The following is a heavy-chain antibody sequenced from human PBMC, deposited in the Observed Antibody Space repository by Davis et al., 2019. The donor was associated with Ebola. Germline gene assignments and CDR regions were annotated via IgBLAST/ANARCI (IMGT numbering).Heavy chain of an antibody. CDR1: QYGFSNYW. V-gene: IGHV5-51*01. J-gene: IGHJ6*02. CDR3: ARWGVATTYYYYYGMDV. D-gene: IGHD5-12*01. CDR2: IYPGDSDT. Sequence: GESLKLSCKGSQYGFSNYWIAWVRQMPGKGLEWMGLIYPGDSDTRYSPSFQGQVTISAAKSISTPYLQWSSLKASDTAMYYCARWGVATTYYYYYGMDVWGQGTSITVSS.